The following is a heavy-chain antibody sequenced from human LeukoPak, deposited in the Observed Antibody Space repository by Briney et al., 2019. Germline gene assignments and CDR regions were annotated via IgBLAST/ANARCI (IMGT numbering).Heavy chain of an antibody. J-gene: IGHJ4*02. D-gene: IGHD1-26*01. V-gene: IGHV3-74*01. CDR2: VNRDGGTT. CDR1: GFTFSSYW. CDR3: VRDQSGSQYALDYFDS. Sequence: GGSLRLSCAASGFTFSSYWMHWVRQAPGKGLVWVSRVNRDGGTTTYADSVKGRFTTSRDNAKSTLYLQMNSLRADDTAVYYCVRDQSGSQYALDYFDSWGQGTLVTVSS.